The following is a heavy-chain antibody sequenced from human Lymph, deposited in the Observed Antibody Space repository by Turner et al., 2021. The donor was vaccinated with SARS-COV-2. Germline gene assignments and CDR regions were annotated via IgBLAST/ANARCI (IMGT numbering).Heavy chain of an antibody. V-gene: IGHV1-69*01. CDR3: ARVASAVVPYYYGMDV. Sequence: QVQLVQSGAEVKKPGSSVKVSCKASGGTFSSSVRSWVRQAPGQGLGMRGGIIPMFGTANYAQKFQGRVTITDDESTSTAYMVLSMMSSEATAVYYWARVASAVVPYYYGMDVWGQGTTVTVSS. CDR2: IIPMFGTA. D-gene: IGHD2-2*01. J-gene: IGHJ6*02. CDR1: GGTFSSSV.